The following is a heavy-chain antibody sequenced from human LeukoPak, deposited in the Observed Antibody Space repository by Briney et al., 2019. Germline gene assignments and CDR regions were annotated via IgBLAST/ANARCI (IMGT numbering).Heavy chain of an antibody. CDR1: GFTFSSYA. V-gene: IGHV3-30*04. D-gene: IGHD5-24*01. CDR3: ARDRHSEMATTLDY. CDR2: ISYDGSNK. J-gene: IGHJ4*02. Sequence: GGSLRLSCAASGFTFSSYAMHWVRQAPGKGLEWVAVISYDGSNKYYADSVKGRFTISRDNSKNTLYLQMNSLRAEDTAVYYCARDRHSEMATTLDYWGQGTLVTVSS.